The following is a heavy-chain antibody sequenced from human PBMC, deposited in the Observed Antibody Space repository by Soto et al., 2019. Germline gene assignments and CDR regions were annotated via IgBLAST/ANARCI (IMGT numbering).Heavy chain of an antibody. CDR1: GFTFSSYA. CDR3: ASSADVDTAMVRVTAY. Sequence: PGGSLRLSCAASGFTFSSYAMSWVRQAPGKGLEWVSAISGSGGSTYYADSVKGRFTISRDNSKNTLYLQMNSLRAEDTAVYYCASSADVDTAMVRVTAYWGQGTLVTVS. D-gene: IGHD5-18*01. CDR2: ISGSGGST. J-gene: IGHJ4*02. V-gene: IGHV3-23*01.